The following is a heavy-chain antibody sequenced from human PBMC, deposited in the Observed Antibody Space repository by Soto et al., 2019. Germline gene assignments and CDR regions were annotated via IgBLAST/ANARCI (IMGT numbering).Heavy chain of an antibody. CDR1: GFTFSSYW. Sequence: EVQLVESGGGLVQPGGSLRLSCAASGFTFSSYWMSWVRQAPGKELEWVANIKQDGSEKYYVDSVKGRFTISRDNAKNSLYLQMNSLRADDTAVYYWARADISLTLIAVAGTVDYWGQGTLVIVSS. D-gene: IGHD6-19*01. CDR3: ARADISLTLIAVAGTVDY. J-gene: IGHJ4*02. CDR2: IKQDGSEK. V-gene: IGHV3-7*01.